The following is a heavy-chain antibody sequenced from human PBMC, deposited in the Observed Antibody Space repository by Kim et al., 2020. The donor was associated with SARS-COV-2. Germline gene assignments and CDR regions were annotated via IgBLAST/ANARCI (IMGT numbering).Heavy chain of an antibody. CDR3: ASNRQPAHYYGMDV. J-gene: IGHJ6*02. CDR2: IIPIFGTA. Sequence: SVKVSCKASGGTFSSYAISWVRQAPGQGLEWMGGIIPIFGTANYAQKFQGRVTITADESTSTAYMELSSLRSEDTAVYYCASNRQPAHYYGMDVWGQGTTVTVSS. CDR1: GGTFSSYA. V-gene: IGHV1-69*13. D-gene: IGHD6-13*01.